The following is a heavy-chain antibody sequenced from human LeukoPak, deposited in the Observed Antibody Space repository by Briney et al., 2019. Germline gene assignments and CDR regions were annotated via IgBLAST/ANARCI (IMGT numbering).Heavy chain of an antibody. J-gene: IGHJ3*02. Sequence: GGSLRLSCAASGFTVSSNYMSWVREAPGKGLEWVSVIYSGGSTYYADSVKGRFTISRDNSKNTLYLQMNSLRAEDTAVYYCAREGYSYGYDAFDIWGQGTMVTVSS. CDR3: AREGYSYGYDAFDI. D-gene: IGHD5-18*01. CDR1: GFTVSSNY. V-gene: IGHV3-66*01. CDR2: IYSGGST.